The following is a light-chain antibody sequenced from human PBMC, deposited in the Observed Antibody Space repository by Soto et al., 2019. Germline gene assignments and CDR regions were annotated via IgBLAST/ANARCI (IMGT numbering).Light chain of an antibody. J-gene: IGLJ3*02. V-gene: IGLV1-51*01. CDR3: ATWDSSLSAWL. Sequence: QSVLTQPPSVSAAPGQKVTISCSGGSSNIGNNYVSWYQQVAGTTPKLLIFVNNKRPSGIPDRFSGSKSGTSATLGIAGLQTGDAADYYCATWDSSLSAWLFGGGTQLTVL. CDR1: SSNIGNNY. CDR2: VNN.